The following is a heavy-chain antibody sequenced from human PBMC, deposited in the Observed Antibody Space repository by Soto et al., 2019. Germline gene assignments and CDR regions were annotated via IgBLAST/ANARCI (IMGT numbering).Heavy chain of an antibody. CDR2: ISYDGNSE. CDR1: GFTFGAYT. CDR3: ARDGYSGRSDGFDI. V-gene: IGHV3-30*14. D-gene: IGHD5-12*01. Sequence: QMYLVESGGGVVQPGRSLRLSCAASGFTFGAYTMHWVRQAPGKGLEWVAAISYDGNSERYTDPVKGRFIVSRDNPSDTLYLQMNSLRVEDTAVYYCARDGYSGRSDGFDIWGQGTMVTVSS. J-gene: IGHJ3*02.